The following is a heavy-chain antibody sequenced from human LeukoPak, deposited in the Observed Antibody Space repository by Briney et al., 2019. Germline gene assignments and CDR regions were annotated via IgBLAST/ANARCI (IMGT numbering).Heavy chain of an antibody. CDR2: IYTSGST. CDR3: AREGDFWSGYDY. Sequence: SQTLSLTCTVSGGSISSGSYYWSWIRQPAGKGLEWIGRIYTSGSTYYNPSLKSRVTISVDTSKNQFSLKLSSVTAADTAVYYCAREGDFWSGYDYWGQGTLVTVSS. D-gene: IGHD3-3*01. J-gene: IGHJ4*02. V-gene: IGHV4-61*02. CDR1: GGSISSGSYY.